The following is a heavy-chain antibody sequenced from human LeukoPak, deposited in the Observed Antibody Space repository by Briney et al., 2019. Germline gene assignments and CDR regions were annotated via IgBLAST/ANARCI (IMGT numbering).Heavy chain of an antibody. V-gene: IGHV3-11*03. Sequence: GGSLRLSCAASGFTFSDYYMSWIPQAPGKGLEWVSYISSSSSYTNYADSVKGRFTISRDNAKNSLYLQMNSLRAEDTAVYYCARGLYYYGMDVWGQGTTVTVSS. D-gene: IGHD3/OR15-3a*01. J-gene: IGHJ6*02. CDR1: GFTFSDYY. CDR3: ARGLYYYGMDV. CDR2: ISSSSSYT.